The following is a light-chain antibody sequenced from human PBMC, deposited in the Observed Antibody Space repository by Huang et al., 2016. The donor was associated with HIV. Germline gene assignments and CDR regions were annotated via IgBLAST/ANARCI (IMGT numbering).Light chain of an antibody. J-gene: IGKJ1*01. Sequence: IQLTQSPSSLSASVGDRVTITCRASQGISSYLAWYQQKPGKAPKLLIYAASTLQSGVPSRFSGSGSGTDFTLTISSLQPEDFATYHCQQLNSYPPTFGQGTKVVIK. V-gene: IGKV1-9*01. CDR3: QQLNSYPPT. CDR2: AAS. CDR1: QGISSY.